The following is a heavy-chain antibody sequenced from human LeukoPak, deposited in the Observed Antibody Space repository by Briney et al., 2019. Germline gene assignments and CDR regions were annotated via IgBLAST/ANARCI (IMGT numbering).Heavy chain of an antibody. CDR3: ARDVGIYERYGMDV. J-gene: IGHJ6*02. CDR2: ISSSSSYI. D-gene: IGHD3-16*01. V-gene: IGHV3-21*01. Sequence: GGSLRLSCAASGFTFSIYSMNWVRQAPGKGLEWVSSISSSSSYIYYADSVRGRVAISRDNAKHSLYLQMNSLRAEDTAVYYCARDVGIYERYGMDVWGQGTTVTVSS. CDR1: GFTFSIYS.